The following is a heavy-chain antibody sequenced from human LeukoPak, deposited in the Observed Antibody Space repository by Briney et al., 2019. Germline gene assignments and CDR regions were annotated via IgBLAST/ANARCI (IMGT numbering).Heavy chain of an antibody. CDR1: GFTFSSYG. CDR3: AKDYYGSGSYFDY. D-gene: IGHD3-10*01. J-gene: IGHJ4*02. Sequence: GRSLRLSCAASGFTFSSYGMHWVRQAPGKGLEWVAVISYDGSNKYYADSVKGRFTISRDNSKNTLYLQMNSLRAEDMAVYYCAKDYYGSGSYFDYWGQGTLVTVSS. V-gene: IGHV3-30*18. CDR2: ISYDGSNK.